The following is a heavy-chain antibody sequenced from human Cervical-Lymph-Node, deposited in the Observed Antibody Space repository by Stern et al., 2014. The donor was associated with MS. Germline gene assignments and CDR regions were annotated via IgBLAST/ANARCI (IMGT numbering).Heavy chain of an antibody. CDR3: ARGDYNDRSEIDY. CDR2: IWTDRSKC. CDR1: GFTFSSYG. D-gene: IGHD3-22*01. J-gene: IGHJ4*02. Sequence: VQLVESGGGVVQPGRSLRLSCATSGFTFSSYGMQWVRQAPGKGLEWVALIWTDRSKCQSRDSVKRRFTISRDNAKNTLYLQMNRLRADDTAVYYCARGDYNDRSEIDYWGQGTLVTVSS. V-gene: IGHV3-33*01.